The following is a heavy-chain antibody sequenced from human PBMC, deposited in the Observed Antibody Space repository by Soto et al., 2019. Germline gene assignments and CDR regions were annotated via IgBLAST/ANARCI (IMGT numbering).Heavy chain of an antibody. V-gene: IGHV4-59*01. Sequence: NPSETLSLTCTVSGGSITGYYWSWIRQPPGKGLQWIGNIHYSGSANYNPSLKSRVTISVLSPRNQVSLKLSSVTAADAAVYYCTRVGGYYCDYPNFDFWGQGTLVTVSS. CDR3: TRVGGYYCDYPNFDF. CDR1: GGSITGYY. CDR2: IHYSGSA. J-gene: IGHJ4*02. D-gene: IGHD4-17*01.